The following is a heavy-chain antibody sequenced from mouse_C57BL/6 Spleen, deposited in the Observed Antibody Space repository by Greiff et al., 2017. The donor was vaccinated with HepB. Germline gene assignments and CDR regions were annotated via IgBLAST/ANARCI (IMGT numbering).Heavy chain of an antibody. D-gene: IGHD1-1*01. CDR1: GFTFSSYA. Sequence: EVQRVESGEGLVKPGGSLKLSCAASGFTFSSYAMSWVRQTPEKRLEWVAYISSGGDYIYYADTVKGRFTISRDNARNTLYLQMSSLKSEDTAMYYCTRAGTTVASRYFDVWGTGTTVTVSS. V-gene: IGHV5-9-1*02. CDR3: TRAGTTVASRYFDV. J-gene: IGHJ1*03. CDR2: ISSGGDYI.